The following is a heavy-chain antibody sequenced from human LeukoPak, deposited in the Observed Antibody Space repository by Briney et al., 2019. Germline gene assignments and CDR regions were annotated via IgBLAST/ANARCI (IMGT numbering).Heavy chain of an antibody. CDR1: GLIFSDYA. CDR2: IRSNIYGGTR. J-gene: IGHJ4*02. CDR3: TRDHWNTFDY. V-gene: IGHV3-49*04. Sequence: GGSLRLSCRASGLIFSDYAMSWVRRAPGKGLEWVAFIRSNIYGGTREYAASVRGRFTISRDDSESSVYLQMNSLKTEDTAVYYCTRDHWNTFDYWGQGTLVTVSS. D-gene: IGHD1/OR15-1a*01.